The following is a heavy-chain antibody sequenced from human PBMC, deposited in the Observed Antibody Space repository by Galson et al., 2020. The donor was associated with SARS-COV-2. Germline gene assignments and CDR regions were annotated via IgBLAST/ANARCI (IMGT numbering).Heavy chain of an antibody. CDR2: IIPIFGTA. V-gene: IGHV1-69*13. CDR1: GGTFSSYA. Sequence: SVKVSCKASGGTFSSYAISWVRQAPGQGLEWMGGIIPIFGTANYAQKFQGRVTITADESTSTAYMELSSLRSEDTAVYYCARSLGGNSLTFDYWGQGTLVTVSS. D-gene: IGHD2-21*02. CDR3: ARSLGGNSLTFDY. J-gene: IGHJ4*02.